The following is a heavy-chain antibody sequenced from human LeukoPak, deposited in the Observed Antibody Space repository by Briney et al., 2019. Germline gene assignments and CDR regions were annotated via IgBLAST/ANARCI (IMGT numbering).Heavy chain of an antibody. J-gene: IGHJ4*02. D-gene: IGHD6-19*01. Sequence: SGGSLRLSCAASGFPFSSYSMNWVRQAPGKGLEWVSSISSSSSYIYYADSVKGRFTISRDNAKNSLYLQMNSLRAEDTAVYYCARGVAVAGTFWGQGTLVTVSS. V-gene: IGHV3-21*01. CDR1: GFPFSSYS. CDR3: ARGVAVAGTF. CDR2: ISSSSSYI.